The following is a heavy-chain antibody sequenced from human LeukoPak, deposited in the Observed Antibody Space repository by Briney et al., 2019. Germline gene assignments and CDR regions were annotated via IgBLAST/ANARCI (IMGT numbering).Heavy chain of an antibody. V-gene: IGHV3-23*01. D-gene: IGHD3-3*01. CDR3: AKDLTIFGVVLIVLEDDY. J-gene: IGHJ4*02. CDR2: INEVGPNT. Sequence: PGGSLRLSCAASGFIFSNYAMTWVRQAPGRGPEWVSSINEVGPNTYYADSVKGRVTVSRDNSKNMLCLQMNSLRVEDTAVYYCAKDLTIFGVVLIVLEDDYWGQGPLVTVSS. CDR1: GFIFSNYA.